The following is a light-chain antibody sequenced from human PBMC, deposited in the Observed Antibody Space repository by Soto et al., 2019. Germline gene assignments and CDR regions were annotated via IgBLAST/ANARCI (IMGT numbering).Light chain of an antibody. Sequence: QAVVTQPPSVSGAPGQRVTISCTGSSSNIGAGYDVHWYRHLPGTAPKLLIYGNINRPSGVPDRLSGSKSGTSASLAITGLQAEDEADYYCQSYDSSLSGVVFGGGTQLTVL. CDR1: SSNIGAGYD. CDR3: QSYDSSLSGVV. J-gene: IGLJ3*02. CDR2: GNI. V-gene: IGLV1-40*01.